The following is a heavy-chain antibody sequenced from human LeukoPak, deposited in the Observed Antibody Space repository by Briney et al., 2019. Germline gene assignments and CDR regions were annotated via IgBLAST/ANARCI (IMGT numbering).Heavy chain of an antibody. D-gene: IGHD1-7*01. J-gene: IGHJ4*02. Sequence: GGSLRLSCAASGFIFSSCWMHWVRQTPEKGLVWVARINSDGSSTSYADPVKGRFTISRDNAKNTLYLQMSSLRVEDTAVHYCARVSSLTGTIFDSWGQGTLVTVSS. V-gene: IGHV3-74*01. CDR2: INSDGSST. CDR3: ARVSSLTGTIFDS. CDR1: GFIFSSCW.